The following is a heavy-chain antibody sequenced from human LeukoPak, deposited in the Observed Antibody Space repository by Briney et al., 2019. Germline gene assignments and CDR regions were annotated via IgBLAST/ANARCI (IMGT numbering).Heavy chain of an antibody. CDR3: ARGRGAADNWFDP. CDR1: GYTFTSYD. J-gene: IGHJ5*02. Sequence: ASVKVSCKASGYTFTSYDINWVRQATGQGLEWMGWMNPNSGNAGYAQKFQGRVTMTRNTSISTTYMALSSLRSEDTAVYYCARGRGAADNWFDPWGQGTLVTVSS. V-gene: IGHV1-8*01. D-gene: IGHD6-13*01. CDR2: MNPNSGNA.